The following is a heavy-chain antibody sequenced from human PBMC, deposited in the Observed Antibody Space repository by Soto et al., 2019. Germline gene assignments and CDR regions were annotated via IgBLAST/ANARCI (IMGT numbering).Heavy chain of an antibody. V-gene: IGHV5-10-1*01. Sequence: EQSLKISCKGSGYSFASYWISWVRQMPGKGMKWMGRIDPSDSYTNYSPSFQGHVTISADKSISTAYLQWSSLKASATAMYYFAASWDWVGLKCIWGRRSRVIASS. J-gene: IGHJ6*01. CDR1: GYSFASYW. CDR3: AASWDWVGLKCI. CDR2: IDPSDSYT. D-gene: IGHD1-26*01.